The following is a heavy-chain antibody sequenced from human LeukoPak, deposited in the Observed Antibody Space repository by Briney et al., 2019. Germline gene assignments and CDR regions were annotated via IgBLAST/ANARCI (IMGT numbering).Heavy chain of an antibody. Sequence: GGSLRLSCAASGFTFSGYGMHWVRQAPGKGLEWVAFIRYDGSNKYYADSVKGRFTISRDNSKNTLYLQMNSLRAEDTAVYYCAKDQGLKWFGELGTYMDVWGKGTTVTVSS. CDR3: AKDQGLKWFGELGTYMDV. J-gene: IGHJ6*03. V-gene: IGHV3-30*02. D-gene: IGHD3-10*01. CDR2: IRYDGSNK. CDR1: GFTFSGYG.